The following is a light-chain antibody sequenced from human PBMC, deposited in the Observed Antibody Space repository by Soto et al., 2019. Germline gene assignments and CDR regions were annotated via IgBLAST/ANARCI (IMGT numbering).Light chain of an antibody. CDR2: GAS. CDR1: QSVNNN. Sequence: EIMMTQSPVTLSVSPGERATLSCRASQSVNNNLAWYQQKPGQAPRLLIYGASTRATGIPASFIGNGSGTAFTLTASSLQPEDFAVYYCQQYNIWPFTFGPGTKVDIK. CDR3: QQYNIWPFT. V-gene: IGKV3-15*01. J-gene: IGKJ3*01.